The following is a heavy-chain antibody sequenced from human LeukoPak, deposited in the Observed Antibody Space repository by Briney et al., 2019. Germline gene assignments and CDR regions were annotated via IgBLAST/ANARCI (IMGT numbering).Heavy chain of an antibody. J-gene: IGHJ4*02. D-gene: IGHD3-16*02. CDR3: AREGHYDYVWGSYRYIYSDH. Sequence: ASVKVSCKASGYTFTSYGISWVRQAPGQGLEWMGWISAYNGNTNYAQKLQGRVTMTTDTSTSTAYMELRSLRSDDTAVYYCAREGHYDYVWGSYRYIYSDHWGQGTLVTVSS. V-gene: IGHV1-18*01. CDR1: GYTFTSYG. CDR2: ISAYNGNT.